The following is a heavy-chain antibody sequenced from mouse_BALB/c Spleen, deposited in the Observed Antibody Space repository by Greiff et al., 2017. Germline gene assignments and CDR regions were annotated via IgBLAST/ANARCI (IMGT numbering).Heavy chain of an antibody. CDR3: TRDYYGSSYGY. J-gene: IGHJ2*01. CDR1: GFTFSSYT. D-gene: IGHD1-1*01. V-gene: IGHV5-6-4*01. CDR2: ISSGGSYT. Sequence: EVQLVESGGGLVQPGGSRKLSCAASGFTFSSYTMSWVRQTPEKRLEWVATISSGGSYTYYPDSVKGRFTISRDNAKNTLYLQMSSLKSEDTAMYYCTRDYYGSSYGYWGQGTTLTVSS.